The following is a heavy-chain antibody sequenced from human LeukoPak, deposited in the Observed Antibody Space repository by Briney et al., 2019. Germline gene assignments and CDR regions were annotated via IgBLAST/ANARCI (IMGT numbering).Heavy chain of an antibody. CDR3: AREGYGDYAEAFDI. Sequence: PGGSLRLSCAASGFNLSNYSMNWVRQAPGKGLGWVSSISSSGTYIYHADSVKGRFTVSRDNAKNSLFLQMNSLRAEDTAVYYCAREGYGDYAEAFDIWGQGTMVTVSS. V-gene: IGHV3-21*06. CDR2: ISSSGTYI. D-gene: IGHD4-17*01. J-gene: IGHJ3*02. CDR1: GFNLSNYS.